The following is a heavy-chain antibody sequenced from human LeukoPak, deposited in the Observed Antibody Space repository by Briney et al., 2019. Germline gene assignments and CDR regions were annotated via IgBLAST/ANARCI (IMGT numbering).Heavy chain of an antibody. CDR2: ISSSGSTI. J-gene: IGHJ4*02. CDR3: ARDSPSYYDFWSGYYFDY. V-gene: IGHV3-48*03. CDR1: GFTFSSYE. D-gene: IGHD3-3*01. Sequence: GGSLRLSCAASGFTFSSYEMNWVRQAPGKGLEWVSYISSSGSTIYYADSVKGRFPISRDNAKNSLYLQMNSLRAEDTAVYYCARDSPSYYDFWSGYYFDYWGQGTLVTVSS.